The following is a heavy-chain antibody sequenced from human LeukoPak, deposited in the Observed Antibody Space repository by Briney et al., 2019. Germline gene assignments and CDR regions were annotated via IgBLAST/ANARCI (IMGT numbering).Heavy chain of an antibody. CDR1: GGSISSYY. CDR3: ARLSLLWFHDY. V-gene: IGHV4-59*08. Sequence: SETLPLTCTVSGGSISSYYWIWIRQSPGKGLEWIGYIFHTGTTNYNPSLKRRGTISVDTSKSQFSLQVSSVTAADTAVYYCARLSLLWFHDYWGQGKLVTFSS. D-gene: IGHD3-10*01. J-gene: IGHJ4*02. CDR2: IFHTGTT.